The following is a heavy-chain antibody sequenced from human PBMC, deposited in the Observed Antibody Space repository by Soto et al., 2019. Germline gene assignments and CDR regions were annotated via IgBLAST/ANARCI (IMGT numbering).Heavy chain of an antibody. CDR2: IYYSGST. CDR1: GGSISSFY. J-gene: IGHJ4*02. Sequence: ALETLSLTCTVSGGSISSFYLGWIRQPPGKGLEWIGYIYYSGSTNYNPSLKSRVTISVDTSKNQFSLKLSSVTAADTAVYYCAGLHMVRGVYPFDYWGQGTLVTVSS. V-gene: IGHV4-59*01. D-gene: IGHD3-10*01. CDR3: AGLHMVRGVYPFDY.